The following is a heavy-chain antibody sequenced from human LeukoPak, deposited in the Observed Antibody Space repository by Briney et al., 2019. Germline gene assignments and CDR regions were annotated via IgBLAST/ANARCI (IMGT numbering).Heavy chain of an antibody. V-gene: IGHV4-39*07. CDR1: GGSISSSSYY. CDR3: ARLLGWLHWWFNP. Sequence: PSETLSLTCTVSGGSISSSSYYWGWIRQPPGKGLEWIGSIYYSGSTYYNPSLKSRVTISVDTSKNQFSLKLSSVTAADTAVYYCARLLGWLHWWFNPWGQGTLVTVSS. J-gene: IGHJ5*02. CDR2: IYYSGST. D-gene: IGHD5-24*01.